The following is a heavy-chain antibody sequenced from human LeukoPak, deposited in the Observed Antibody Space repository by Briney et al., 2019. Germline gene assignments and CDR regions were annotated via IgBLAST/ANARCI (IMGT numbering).Heavy chain of an antibody. J-gene: IGHJ4*02. CDR2: ISYDGSNK. Sequence: GGSLRLSCAASGFTFSRDGMHWVRQAPGKGLEWVAVISYDGSNKYYADSVKGRFTISRDNSKNTLYLQMNSLRAEDTAVYYCARDRLRHGDSWGQGTLVTVSS. V-gene: IGHV3-30*03. CDR1: GFTFSRDG. CDR3: ARDRLRHGDS.